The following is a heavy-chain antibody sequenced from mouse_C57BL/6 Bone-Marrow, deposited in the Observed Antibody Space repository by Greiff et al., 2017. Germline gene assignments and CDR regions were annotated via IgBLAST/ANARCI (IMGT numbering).Heavy chain of an antibody. D-gene: IGHD2-4*01. CDR2: INPSSGYT. CDR3: ARGGLQFAY. Sequence: QVHVKQSGAELARPGASVKMSCKASGYTFTSYTMHWVKQRPGQGLEWIGYINPSSGYTKYNQKFKDKATLTADKSSSTAYMQLSSLTSEDSAGYYCARGGLQFAYWGQGTRVTVSA. V-gene: IGHV1-4*01. CDR1: GYTFTSYT. J-gene: IGHJ3*01.